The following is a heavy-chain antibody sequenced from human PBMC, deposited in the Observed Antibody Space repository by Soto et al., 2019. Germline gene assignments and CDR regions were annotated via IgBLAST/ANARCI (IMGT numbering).Heavy chain of an antibody. CDR1: GYTFNSYG. CDR3: ARDSPPADY. V-gene: IGHV1-18*01. CDR2: ISAYNDNT. Sequence: QVQLVQSGAEVKKPGASVKVSCKASGYTFNSYGISWVRQAPGQGLEWMGWISAYNDNTNYAQNLQGRVTMTTDTPTSTDYMELRSLRSDDTAVYYCARDSPPADYWGQGTLVTVSS. J-gene: IGHJ4*02.